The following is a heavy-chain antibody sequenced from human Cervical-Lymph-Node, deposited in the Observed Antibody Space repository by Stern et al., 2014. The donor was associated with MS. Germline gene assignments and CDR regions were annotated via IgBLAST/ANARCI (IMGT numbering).Heavy chain of an antibody. CDR1: GYTFTSYG. Sequence: VQLVESGNEVKKPGASVKVSCEASGYTFTSYGISWVRQAPGHGLEWMGWISAYNGNTNYEQKFQDRVTMTTDTSTSTVYMELRNLRSDDAALYYCARAAGILDFWGQGTLVTVSS. V-gene: IGHV1-18*01. D-gene: IGHD1-1*01. J-gene: IGHJ4*02. CDR3: ARAAGILDF. CDR2: ISAYNGNT.